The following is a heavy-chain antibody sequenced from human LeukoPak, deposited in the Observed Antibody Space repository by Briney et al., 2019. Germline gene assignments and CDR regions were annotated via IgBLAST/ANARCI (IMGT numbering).Heavy chain of an antibody. CDR3: ARDPAMTFNWFDP. D-gene: IGHD2-21*02. J-gene: IGHJ5*02. CDR2: IYHSGTT. CDR1: GYSINSGY. Sequence: SETLSLTCGVSGYSINSGYWAWIRQPPGKGLEWIASIYHSGTTYSNPSLQSRVTLSVDTSRNQFSLKLSAVTAADTAVYYCARDPAMTFNWFDPWGQGTLVSVSS. V-gene: IGHV4-38-2*02.